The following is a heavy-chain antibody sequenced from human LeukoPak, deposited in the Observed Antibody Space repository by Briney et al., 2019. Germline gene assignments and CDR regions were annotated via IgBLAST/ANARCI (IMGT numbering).Heavy chain of an antibody. CDR1: GFTFSSYG. Sequence: PGGSLRLSCAASGFTFSSYGMHWVRQAPGKGLEWVAFIRYDGSNKYYADSVKGGFTISRDNSKTTLYLQMNSLRAEDTAVYYCAKGPGGYYDSSGYEYYFDYWGQGTLVTVSS. CDR3: AKGPGGYYDSSGYEYYFDY. D-gene: IGHD3-22*01. V-gene: IGHV3-30*02. J-gene: IGHJ4*02. CDR2: IRYDGSNK.